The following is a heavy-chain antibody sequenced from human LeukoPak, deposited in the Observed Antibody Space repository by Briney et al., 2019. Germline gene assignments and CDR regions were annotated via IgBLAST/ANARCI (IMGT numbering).Heavy chain of an antibody. D-gene: IGHD2-2*01. CDR3: AKVAGYQPYYGMDV. V-gene: IGHV3-23*01. Sequence: GGSLRLSCAASGFSFSSYAMSWVRQAPGKGLEWVSAISGSGGTTYYADSVKGRFTISRDNSKNTLYLQMNSLRAEDTAEYYCAKVAGYQPYYGMDVWGQETPVTVSS. J-gene: IGHJ6*02. CDR2: ISGSGGTT. CDR1: GFSFSSYA.